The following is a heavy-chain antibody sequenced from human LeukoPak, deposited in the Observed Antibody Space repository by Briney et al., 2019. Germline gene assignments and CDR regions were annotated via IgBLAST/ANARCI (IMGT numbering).Heavy chain of an antibody. V-gene: IGHV3-13*01. J-gene: IGHJ4*02. CDR3: ARGRGYPNRYYYDY. CDR1: GFTFSSYD. Sequence: GGSLRLSCAASGFTFSSYDMHWVRQATGKGLEWVSAIGTAGDTYYPGSVKGRFTISRENAKNSLYLQMNSLRAGDTAMYYCARGRGYPNRYYYDYWGQGTLVTVSS. CDR2: IGTAGDT. D-gene: IGHD5-18*01.